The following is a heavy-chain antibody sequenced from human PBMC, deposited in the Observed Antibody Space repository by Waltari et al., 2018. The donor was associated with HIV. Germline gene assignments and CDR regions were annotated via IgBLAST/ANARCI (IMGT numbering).Heavy chain of an antibody. J-gene: IGHJ4*01. CDR2: INPGESA. Sequence: QVHPQQWGAGLLKSSETLSLTCAVYGDSFSGYYWNWIRQPPGKGLEWIGEINPGESANYTPSLKSRVSISVDTSKNHFSLNLRSVTAADTAVYYCARGYYYDSSGHYQFDYWGHGSLVTVSS. CDR3: ARGYYYDSSGHYQFDY. CDR1: GDSFSGYY. V-gene: IGHV4-34*01. D-gene: IGHD3-22*01.